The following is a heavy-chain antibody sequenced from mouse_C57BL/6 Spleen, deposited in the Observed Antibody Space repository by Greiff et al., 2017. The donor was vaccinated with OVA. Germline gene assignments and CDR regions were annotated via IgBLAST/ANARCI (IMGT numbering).Heavy chain of an antibody. D-gene: IGHD1-1*01. Sequence: QVHVKQPGTELVKPGASVKLSCKASGYTFTSYWMHWVKQRPGQGLEWIGNINPSNGGTNYNEKFKSKATLTVDKSSSTAYMQLSSLTSEDSAVYYCARSDYYGSSSYAMDYWGQGTSVTVSS. CDR1: GYTFTSYW. CDR3: ARSDYYGSSSYAMDY. V-gene: IGHV1-53*01. CDR2: INPSNGGT. J-gene: IGHJ4*01.